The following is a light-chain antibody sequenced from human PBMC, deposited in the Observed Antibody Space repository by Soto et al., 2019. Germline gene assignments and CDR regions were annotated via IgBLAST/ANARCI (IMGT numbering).Light chain of an antibody. CDR1: PSGNSN. CDR2: GIS. CDR3: QQHGQWPIT. V-gene: IGKV3D-15*01. J-gene: IGKJ5*01. Sequence: ELVITQSPATRSACQGDRATLSCSASPSGNSNSSAWYQQKPDQAPRLLIYGISKRATDIPDRFSGSGSGTEFTLTISSLQPEDFATDYCQQHGQWPITFGQGTRLEIK.